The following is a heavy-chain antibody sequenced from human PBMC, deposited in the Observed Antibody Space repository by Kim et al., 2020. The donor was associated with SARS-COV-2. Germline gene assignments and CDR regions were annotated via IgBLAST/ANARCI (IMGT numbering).Heavy chain of an antibody. CDR1: GFNFIDAW. V-gene: IGHV3-15*01. J-gene: IGHJ6*02. D-gene: IGHD1-1*01. CDR2: IRSKGSGGTT. Sequence: GGSLRLSCAASGFNFIDAWMSWVRQAPGKGLEWVGRIRSKGSGGTTDYAAPVKGRFTISRDDSENTVYLQMDSLTTEDTAVYYCNWNHDFYYTMNVWGQGTTVSVSS. CDR3: NWNHDFYYTMNV.